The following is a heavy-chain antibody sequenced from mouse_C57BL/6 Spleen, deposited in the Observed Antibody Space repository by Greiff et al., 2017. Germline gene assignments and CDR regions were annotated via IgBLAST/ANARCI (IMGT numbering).Heavy chain of an antibody. D-gene: IGHD1-2*01. CDR1: GYSITSGYD. Sequence: VQLQQSGPGMVKPSQSLSLTCTVTGYSITSGYDWHWIRHFPGNKLEWLGYISYSGSTNYNPSLKSRISITHDTSKNHFFLKLTSVTTEDTATYYCARSLPSTGFDYWGQGTTLTVSS. CDR2: ISYSGST. J-gene: IGHJ2*01. V-gene: IGHV3-1*01. CDR3: ARSLPSTGFDY.